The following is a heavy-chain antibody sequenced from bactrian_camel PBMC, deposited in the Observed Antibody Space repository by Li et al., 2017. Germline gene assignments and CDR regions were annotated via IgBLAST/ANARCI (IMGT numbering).Heavy chain of an antibody. D-gene: IGHD7*01. CDR2: IYPSGSTK. CDR1: LYIYSSYC. J-gene: IGHJ4*01. V-gene: IGHV3S40*01. Sequence: VQLVESGGGSVRGGESLRLSCEISLYIYSSYCMGWFRQAPGKEREGVAAIYPSGSTKYYADSVKGRFTISHDTATNTVYLQINSLKPEDTAVYYCAAALDWWLGTYTYWGQGTQVTVS. CDR3: AAALDWWLGTYTY.